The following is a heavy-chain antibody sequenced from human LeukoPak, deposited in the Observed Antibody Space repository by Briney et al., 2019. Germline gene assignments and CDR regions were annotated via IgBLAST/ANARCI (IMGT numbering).Heavy chain of an antibody. CDR3: ARWGARGYSGYADGGFDY. D-gene: IGHD5-12*01. J-gene: IGHJ4*02. V-gene: IGHV5-51*01. Sequence: GESLKISCKGSGYSFTSYWIGWVRQMPGKGLEWMGIIYPGDSDTRYSPSFQGQVTISADKSISTASLQWSSLKASDTAMYYCARWGARGYSGYADGGFDYWGQGTLIIVSS. CDR1: GYSFTSYW. CDR2: IYPGDSDT.